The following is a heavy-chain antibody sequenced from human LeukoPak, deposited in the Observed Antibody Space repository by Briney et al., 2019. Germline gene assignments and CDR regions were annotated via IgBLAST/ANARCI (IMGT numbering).Heavy chain of an antibody. V-gene: IGHV4-39*01. Sequence: SETLSLTCTVSGGSISSSSYYWGWIRQPPGKGLEWIGSMYYRGSTYYNPSLKSRVTISVDTSKNQFSLKLSSVTAADTSVSYCARGYCSSPRCSSIGYFDLWGRGTLVTVSS. J-gene: IGHJ2*01. CDR1: GGSISSSSYY. CDR3: ARGYCSSPRCSSIGYFDL. CDR2: MYYRGST. D-gene: IGHD2-2*01.